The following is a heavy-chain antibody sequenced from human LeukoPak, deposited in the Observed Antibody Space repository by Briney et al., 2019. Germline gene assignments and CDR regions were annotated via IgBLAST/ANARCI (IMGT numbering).Heavy chain of an antibody. CDR1: GSSIRNSDYL. CDR3: ARHVDGFSFALPRYYFDL. V-gene: IGHV4-39*01. J-gene: IGHJ4*02. D-gene: IGHD2-21*01. CDR2: INYSGTTA. Sequence: SETLSLTCTVSGSSIRNSDYLWGWIRQPPGKGLEWIRNINYSGTTAHYNPSLKSRVTMSAYTSKNRFSLRLTSVTAADTAVYYCARHVDGFSFALPRYYFDLWGQGTLVPVSS.